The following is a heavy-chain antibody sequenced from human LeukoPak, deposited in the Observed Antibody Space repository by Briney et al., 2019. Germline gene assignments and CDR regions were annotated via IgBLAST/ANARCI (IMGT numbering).Heavy chain of an antibody. V-gene: IGHV3-30*02. CDR2: IWYDGSNK. Sequence: PGGSLRLSCAASGFTFSSYGMHWVRQAPGKGLEWVAVIWYDGSNKYYADSVKGRFTISRDNSKNTLYLQMSSLRAEDTAVYYCVKPAVIAATRGYFDYWGQGTLVTVSS. CDR1: GFTFSSYG. CDR3: VKPAVIAATRGYFDY. J-gene: IGHJ4*02. D-gene: IGHD6-13*01.